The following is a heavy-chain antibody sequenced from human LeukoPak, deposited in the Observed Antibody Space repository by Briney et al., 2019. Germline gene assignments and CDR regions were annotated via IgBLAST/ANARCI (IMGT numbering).Heavy chain of an antibody. V-gene: IGHV3-30*04. D-gene: IGHD3-9*01. CDR3: ATGGGRYYDILTGITGGRWGYYFDY. Sequence: GGSLRLSCAASGFTFSSYAMHWVRQAPGKGLEGVAVISYDGSNKYYAESVKGRFTISRDNSKTTLYLQMHSLRAEDTAVYYCATGGGRYYDILTGITGGRWGYYFDYWGQGTLVTVSS. CDR1: GFTFSSYA. J-gene: IGHJ4*02. CDR2: ISYDGSNK.